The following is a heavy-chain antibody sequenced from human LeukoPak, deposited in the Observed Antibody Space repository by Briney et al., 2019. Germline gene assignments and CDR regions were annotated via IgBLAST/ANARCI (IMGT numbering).Heavy chain of an antibody. CDR3: AKKKDSYSSSWCYDY. J-gene: IGHJ4*02. D-gene: IGHD6-13*01. CDR2: ISGSGGST. Sequence: GGSLRLSCAASGFTFSSYAMSWVRQAPGKGLEWVSAISGSGGSTYYADSVEGRFTISRDNSKNTVFLQMNSLRAEDTAVYYCAKKKDSYSSSWCYDYWGQGTLGTVSS. CDR1: GFTFSSYA. V-gene: IGHV3-23*01.